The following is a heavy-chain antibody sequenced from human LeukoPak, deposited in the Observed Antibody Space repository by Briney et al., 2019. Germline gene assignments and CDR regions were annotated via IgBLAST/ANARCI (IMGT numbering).Heavy chain of an antibody. J-gene: IGHJ3*02. CDR3: ARSPGRYCSSTSCPEGALDI. Sequence: SETLSLTCTVSGGSISSYYWSWIRQPPGKGLEWIGYIYYSGSTNYNPSLKSRVTISVDTSKNQFSLKLSSVTAADTAVYYCARSPGRYCSSTSCPEGALDIWGQGTMVTVSS. V-gene: IGHV4-59*01. CDR1: GGSISSYY. D-gene: IGHD2-2*01. CDR2: IYYSGST.